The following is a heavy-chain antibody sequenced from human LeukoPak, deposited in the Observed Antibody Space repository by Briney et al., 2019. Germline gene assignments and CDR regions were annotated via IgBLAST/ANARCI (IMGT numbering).Heavy chain of an antibody. J-gene: IGHJ3*02. D-gene: IGHD3-10*01. Sequence: SQTLSFTCTVSGDSISRSDYSRGRIRQPPGKGLEWVGYVYHSGSTYYNPSLRSRVTMSIDRSKNQFSLKLPSVTAADTAVYYCARVGSGDAFDIWGQGTMVTVSS. CDR2: VYHSGST. V-gene: IGHV4-30-2*01. CDR3: ARVGSGDAFDI. CDR1: GDSISRSDYS.